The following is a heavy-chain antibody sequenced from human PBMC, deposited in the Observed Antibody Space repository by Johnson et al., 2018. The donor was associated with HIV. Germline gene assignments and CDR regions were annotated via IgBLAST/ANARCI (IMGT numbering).Heavy chain of an antibody. CDR1: GITVGTNY. CDR3: ATDVYGAREWRPAFDI. J-gene: IGHJ3*02. V-gene: IGHV3-66*01. Sequence: MQLVESGGGLVQPGGSLRLSCAASGITVGTNYMSWVRQAPGKGLEWVSVIFSVGDVYYADSVKGRFTISRDNAKNSLYLQMNSLRAEDTALYYCATDVYGAREWRPAFDIWGQGTMVTVSS. D-gene: IGHD4-17*01. CDR2: IFSVGDV.